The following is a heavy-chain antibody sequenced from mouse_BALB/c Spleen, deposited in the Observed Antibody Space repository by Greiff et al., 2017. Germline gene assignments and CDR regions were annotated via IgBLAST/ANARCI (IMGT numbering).Heavy chain of an antibody. V-gene: IGHV2-2*02. CDR3: ARGGYGYDVDYYAMDD. D-gene: IGHD2-2*01. Sequence: QVQLKQSGPGLVQPSQSLSITCTVSGFSLTSYGVHWVRQSPGKGLEWLGVIWSGGSTDYNAAFISRLSISKDNSKSQVFFKMNSLQANDTAIYYCARGGYGYDVDYYAMDDWGQGTSVTVSS. CDR2: IWSGGST. J-gene: IGHJ4*01. CDR1: GFSLTSYG.